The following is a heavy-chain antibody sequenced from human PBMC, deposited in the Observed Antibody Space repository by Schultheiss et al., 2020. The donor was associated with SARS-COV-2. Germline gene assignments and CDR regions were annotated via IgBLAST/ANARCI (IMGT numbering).Heavy chain of an antibody. CDR3: ARCPWLVRGIDY. D-gene: IGHD6-19*01. V-gene: IGHV4-34*01. CDR2: INHSGST. J-gene: IGHJ4*02. Sequence: SETLSLTCTVSGGSISNYYWSWIRQPPGKGLEWIGEINHSGSTNYNPSLKSRVTISVDTSKNQFSLKLSSVTAADTAVYYCARCPWLVRGIDYWGQGTLVTVSS. CDR1: GGSISNYY.